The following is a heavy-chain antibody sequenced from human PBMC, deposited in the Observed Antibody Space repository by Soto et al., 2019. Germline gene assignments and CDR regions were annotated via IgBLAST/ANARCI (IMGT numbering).Heavy chain of an antibody. V-gene: IGHV4-30-2*01. J-gene: IGHJ5*02. CDR3: ARVGWWFDP. CDR2: IYHSGST. CDR1: GGSISSGGYS. D-gene: IGHD2-2*03. Sequence: SETLSLTCAVSGGSISSGGYSWSWIRQPPGKGLEWIGYIYHSGSTYYNPSLKSRVTISVDRSKNQFSLKLSSVTAADTAVYYCARVGWWFDPWGQGTLVTVSS.